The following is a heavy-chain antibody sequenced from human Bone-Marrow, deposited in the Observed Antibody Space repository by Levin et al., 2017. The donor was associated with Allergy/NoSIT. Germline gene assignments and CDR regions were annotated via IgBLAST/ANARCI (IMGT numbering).Heavy chain of an antibody. J-gene: IGHJ4*02. V-gene: IGHV3-74*01. CDR2: INSDGSTT. CDR3: ARGGGDSGDY. CDR1: GFTFSSYW. D-gene: IGHD4-17*01. Sequence: PSETLSLTCAASGFTFSSYWMHWVRQAPGKGLVWVSRINSDGSTTSYADSVKGRFTISRDNAKNTLYLQMNSLRAEDTAVYYCARGGGDSGDYWGQGTLVTVSS.